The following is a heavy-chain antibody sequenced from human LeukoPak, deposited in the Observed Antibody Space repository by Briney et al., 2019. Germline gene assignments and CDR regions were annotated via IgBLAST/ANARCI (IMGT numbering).Heavy chain of an antibody. D-gene: IGHD3-10*01. J-gene: IGHJ4*02. CDR2: ISGSGGST. CDR1: GFTFSSYA. Sequence: GGSLRLSCAASGFTFSSYAMSWVRQAPGKGLEWVSAISGSGGSTYYADSVKGRLTISRDNSKNTLYLQMNSLRAEDTAVYYCAKDTTMVRGGAVSAFDYWGQGTLVTVSS. V-gene: IGHV3-23*01. CDR3: AKDTTMVRGGAVSAFDY.